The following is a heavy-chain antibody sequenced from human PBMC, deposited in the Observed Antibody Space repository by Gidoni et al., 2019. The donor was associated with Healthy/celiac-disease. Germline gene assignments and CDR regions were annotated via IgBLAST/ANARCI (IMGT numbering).Heavy chain of an antibody. J-gene: IGHJ6*02. D-gene: IGHD2-2*02. CDR1: GGSFSGYY. Sequence: QVQLQQWGAGLLKPSETLSLTCAVYGGSFSGYYWSWISQPPGKGLEWIGEINHSGSTNYNPSLKSRVTISVDTSKNQFSLKLSSVTAADTAVYYCARGLRRDCSSTSCYRRDYYYYYGMDVWGQGTTVTVSS. CDR2: INHSGST. CDR3: ARGLRRDCSSTSCYRRDYYYYYGMDV. V-gene: IGHV4-34*01.